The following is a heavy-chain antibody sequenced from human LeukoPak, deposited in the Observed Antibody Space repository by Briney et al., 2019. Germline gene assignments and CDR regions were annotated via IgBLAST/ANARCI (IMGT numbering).Heavy chain of an antibody. CDR2: IYYTEST. CDR3: ARRVGKYPTYYFDY. D-gene: IGHD1-1*01. V-gene: IGHV4-34*09. CDR1: GGTFSGYY. Sequence: SETLSLTCAVYGGTFSGYYWSWIRQHPGKGLEWIGYIYYTESTNNNPSLKSRITLSVDTSKNQFSLRLSSVTAADTAVYYCARRVGKYPTYYFDYWGQGTLVTVSS. J-gene: IGHJ4*02.